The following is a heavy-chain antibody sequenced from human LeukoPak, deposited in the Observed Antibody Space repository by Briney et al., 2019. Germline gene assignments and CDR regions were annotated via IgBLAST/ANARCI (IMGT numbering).Heavy chain of an antibody. CDR1: GFTFSNSW. J-gene: IGHJ4*02. Sequence: GGSLRLSCAASGFTFSNSWMYWVRQTPDKGLVWVSRIKYDGSSTVYADSVKGRFTISRDNAKNTLDLQMNSLRAEDTAVYYCARGGPHSSSSLDYWGQGTLVTVSS. CDR3: ARGGPHSSSSLDY. CDR2: IKYDGSST. V-gene: IGHV3-74*01. D-gene: IGHD6-6*01.